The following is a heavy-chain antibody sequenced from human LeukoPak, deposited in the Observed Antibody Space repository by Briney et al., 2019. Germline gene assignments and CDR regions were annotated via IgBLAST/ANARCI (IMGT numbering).Heavy chain of an antibody. CDR3: AKDRPEQQLVWGFDY. CDR2: ISSSSSTI. CDR1: GFTFSSYS. J-gene: IGHJ4*02. Sequence: GGSLRLSCAASGFTFSSYSMNWVRQAPGKGLEWVSYISSSSSTIYYADSVKGRFIISRDNAKNSLYLQMNSLRAEDTAVYYCAKDRPEQQLVWGFDYWGQGTLVTVSS. V-gene: IGHV3-48*04. D-gene: IGHD6-13*01.